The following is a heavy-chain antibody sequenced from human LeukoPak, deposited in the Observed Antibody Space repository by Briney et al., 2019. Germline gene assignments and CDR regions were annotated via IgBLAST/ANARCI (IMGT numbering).Heavy chain of an antibody. D-gene: IGHD2-2*01. V-gene: IGHV3-30*18. J-gene: IGHJ4*02. Sequence: GGSLRLSCAASGFTFSSYGMHWVRQAPGKGLEWVAVIPYDGSNKYYADSVKGRFTTSRDNSKNTLYLQMNSLRAEDTAVYYCAKGYCSSTSCHFDYWGQGTLVTVSS. CDR2: IPYDGSNK. CDR1: GFTFSSYG. CDR3: AKGYCSSTSCHFDY.